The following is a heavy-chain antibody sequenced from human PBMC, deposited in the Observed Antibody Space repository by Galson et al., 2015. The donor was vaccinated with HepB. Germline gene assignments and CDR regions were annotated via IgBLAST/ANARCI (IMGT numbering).Heavy chain of an antibody. CDR3: ATDSPNYDSRGPFDY. V-gene: IGHV1-24*01. D-gene: IGHD3-22*01. CDR2: FDPEDGET. J-gene: IGHJ4*02. Sequence: SVKVSCKVSGYTLTELSMHWVRQAPGKGLEWMGGFDPEDGETIYAQKFQGRVTMTEDTSTDTAYMELSSLRSEDTAVYYCATDSPNYDSRGPFDYWGQGTLVTVSS. CDR1: GYTLTELS.